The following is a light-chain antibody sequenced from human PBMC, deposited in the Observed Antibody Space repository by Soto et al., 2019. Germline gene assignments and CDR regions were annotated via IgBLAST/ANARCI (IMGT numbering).Light chain of an antibody. J-gene: IGKJ4*01. V-gene: IGKV3D-15*01. CDR1: QSVNIN. Sequence: EIAMTQSPVTLSASPGERVTLSCRASQSVNINLAWYQQRPGQAPRVLIYGASNRASGIPDRFSGSGSGTVFTLTIRSLEPDDFALYYCQQYKDWTPLTFGGGTRVEIK. CDR2: GAS. CDR3: QQYKDWTPLT.